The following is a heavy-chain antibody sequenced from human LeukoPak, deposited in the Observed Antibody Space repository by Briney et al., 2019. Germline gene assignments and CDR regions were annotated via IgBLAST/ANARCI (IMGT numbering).Heavy chain of an antibody. D-gene: IGHD5-24*01. V-gene: IGHV1-69*04. J-gene: IGHJ4*02. Sequence: ASVKVSCTSSGGTFSSYAISWVRQAPGQGLEWMGRIIPILGIANYAQKFQGRVTITADKSTSTAYMELSSLRSEDTAVYYCARGPVEMATPLFVYWGQGTLVTVSS. CDR1: GGTFSSYA. CDR3: ARGPVEMATPLFVY. CDR2: IIPILGIA.